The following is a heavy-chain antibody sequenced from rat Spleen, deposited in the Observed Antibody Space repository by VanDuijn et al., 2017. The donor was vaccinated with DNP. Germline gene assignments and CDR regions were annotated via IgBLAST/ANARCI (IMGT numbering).Heavy chain of an antibody. CDR1: GYSITSHY. CDR3: ARWNYYGYNGFDY. V-gene: IGHV3-1*01. CDR2: ISYSGST. D-gene: IGHD1-9*01. J-gene: IGHJ2*01. Sequence: EVQLQESGPGLVKPSQSLSLTCSVTGYSITSHYWAWIRKFPGNKMEWMGYISYSGSTSYNPSLKSRISITRDTSKNQFFLHLNSVTTDDTATYYCARWNYYGYNGFDYWGQGVMVTVSS.